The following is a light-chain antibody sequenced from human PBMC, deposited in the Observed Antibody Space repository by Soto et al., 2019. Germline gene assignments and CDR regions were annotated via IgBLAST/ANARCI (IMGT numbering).Light chain of an antibody. CDR2: DVS. Sequence: QSALTQPRSVSGSPGQAVTISCTGTSSDVGGYNYVSWYQQHPGKGPKLMIYDVSKRPSGVPDRFSGSKSGNTASLTISGVQAVDVADYYCCSYAGSYTFVVFGGGTKLTVL. CDR3: CSYAGSYTFVV. J-gene: IGLJ2*01. V-gene: IGLV2-11*01. CDR1: SSDVGGYNY.